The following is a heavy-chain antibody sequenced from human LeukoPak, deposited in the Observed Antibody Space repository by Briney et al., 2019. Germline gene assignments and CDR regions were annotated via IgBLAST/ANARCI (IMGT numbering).Heavy chain of an antibody. J-gene: IGHJ4*02. D-gene: IGHD4-17*01. CDR2: INHSGST. CDR1: GGSFSGYY. Sequence: SETLSLTCAVYGGSFSGYYWSWIRQPPGKGLEWIGEINHSGSTNYNPSLKSRVTISVDTSKNQFSLKLSSVTAADTAVYYCARGRFEDYGDSRGYYFDYWGQGTLVTVSS. V-gene: IGHV4-34*01. CDR3: ARGRFEDYGDSRGYYFDY.